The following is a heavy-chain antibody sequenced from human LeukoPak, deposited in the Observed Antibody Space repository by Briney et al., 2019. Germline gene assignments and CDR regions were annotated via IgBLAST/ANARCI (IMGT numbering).Heavy chain of an antibody. J-gene: IGHJ4*02. D-gene: IGHD3-22*01. V-gene: IGHV3-74*01. Sequence: PGGSLRLSCAASGFTFSNYWIHWVRQAPGKGLVWVSRIDSAGSITIYADSVKGRFTISRDNAENTLYLQMNSLRVEDTAVYYCVRSAFHAGSGNYYDYWGQGTLVTVSS. CDR1: GFTFSNYW. CDR3: VRSAFHAGSGNYYDY. CDR2: IDSAGSIT.